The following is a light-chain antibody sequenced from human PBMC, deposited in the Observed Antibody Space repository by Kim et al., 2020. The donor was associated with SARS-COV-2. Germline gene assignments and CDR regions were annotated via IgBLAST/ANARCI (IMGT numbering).Light chain of an antibody. V-gene: IGLV3-21*04. Sequence: DKAAGSSCGGSGIWGKRVDVYQQQSGQAPVLVMYYDGDRPSASPERFSGSNSGNTATLTISRVEAGDEADYYCQVWGNSSDHRVVFGGGTQLTVL. CDR3: QVWGNSSDHRVV. CDR2: YDG. J-gene: IGLJ2*01. CDR1: GIWGKR.